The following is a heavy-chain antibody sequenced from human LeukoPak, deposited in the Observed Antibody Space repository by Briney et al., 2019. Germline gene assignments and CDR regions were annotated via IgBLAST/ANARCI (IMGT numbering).Heavy chain of an antibody. V-gene: IGHV3-11*04. CDR1: GFTFSDYY. Sequence: GGSLRLSCSASGFTFSDYYMSWIRQAPGKGLEWISYISGSGSTIYYADSVKGRFTISRDNAKNSLYLQMNSLRAEDTAVYYCARGTQRNSGSGSCWFDPWGQGTLVTVSS. J-gene: IGHJ5*02. CDR3: ARGTQRNSGSGSCWFDP. CDR2: ISGSGSTI. D-gene: IGHD3-10*01.